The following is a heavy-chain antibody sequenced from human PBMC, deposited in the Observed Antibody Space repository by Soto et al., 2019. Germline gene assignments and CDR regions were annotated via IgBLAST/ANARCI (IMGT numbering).Heavy chain of an antibody. J-gene: IGHJ4*02. CDR3: ARGITMVRGVTYFDY. V-gene: IGHV1-46*01. Sequence: ASVKVSCKASGYTFTSYYMHWVRQAPGQGLEWVGIINPSGGSTSYAQKFQGRVTMTRDTSTSTVYMELSSLRSEDTAVYYCARGITMVRGVTYFDYWGQGTLVTVSS. CDR2: INPSGGST. CDR1: GYTFTSYY. D-gene: IGHD3-10*01.